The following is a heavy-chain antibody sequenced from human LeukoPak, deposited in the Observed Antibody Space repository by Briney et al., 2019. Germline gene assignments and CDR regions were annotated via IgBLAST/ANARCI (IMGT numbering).Heavy chain of an antibody. D-gene: IGHD2-2*01. CDR1: GYTFTGYY. CDR2: INPNSGGT. J-gene: IGHJ6*02. Sequence: GASVKVSCKASGYTFTGYYMHWVRQAPGQGLERMGWINPNSGGTNYAQKFQGRVTMTRDTSISTAYMELSRLRSDDTAVYYCARVLVVPAAGMDVWGQGTTVTVSS. V-gene: IGHV1-2*02. CDR3: ARVLVVPAAGMDV.